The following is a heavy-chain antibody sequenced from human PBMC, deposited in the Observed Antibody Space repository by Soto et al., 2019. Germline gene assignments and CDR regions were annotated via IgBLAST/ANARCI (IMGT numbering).Heavy chain of an antibody. J-gene: IGHJ3*01. D-gene: IGHD3-3*02. Sequence: VQLLESGGGLVQPGGSLRLSCEASGFTFSNYAMAWVRQTPGEGPEWVSTIGGGDDIFYAESVKGRFIISRDDSRSTMYLQMDNLRVEDTAIDFGAKYSISYNGIYDAFDVWGKGTVVTFSS. V-gene: IGHV3-23*01. CDR3: AKYSISYNGIYDAFDV. CDR2: IGGGDDI. CDR1: GFTFSNYA.